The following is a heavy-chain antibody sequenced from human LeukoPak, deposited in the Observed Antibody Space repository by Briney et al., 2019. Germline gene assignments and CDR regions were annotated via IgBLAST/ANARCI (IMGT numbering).Heavy chain of an antibody. CDR3: AKDKGYCSGGSCYYFDY. Sequence: GRSLRLSCAASGFTFDDYATHWVRQAPGKGLEWVSGISWNSGSIGYADSVKGRFTISRDNAKNSLYLQMNSLRAEDTALYYCAKDKGYCSGGSCYYFDYWGQGTLVTVSS. D-gene: IGHD2-15*01. J-gene: IGHJ4*02. CDR2: ISWNSGSI. CDR1: GFTFDDYA. V-gene: IGHV3-9*01.